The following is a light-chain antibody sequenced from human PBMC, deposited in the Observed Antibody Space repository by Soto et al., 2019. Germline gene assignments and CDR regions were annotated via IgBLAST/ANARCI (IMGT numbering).Light chain of an antibody. J-gene: IGLJ2*01. Sequence: QSALTQPPSASGSPGQPVTISCTGTSSDVGGYNYVSWYQQHPGKAPKLMIYEVSKRPSGVPDRFSGSKSGNTASLTVSGLQAEDEADYYCSSYAGSNHVVFGGGTKLTVL. CDR1: SSDVGGYNY. V-gene: IGLV2-8*01. CDR2: EVS. CDR3: SSYAGSNHVV.